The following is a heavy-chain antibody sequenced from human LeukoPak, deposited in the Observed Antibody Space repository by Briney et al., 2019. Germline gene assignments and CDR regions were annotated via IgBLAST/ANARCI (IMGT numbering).Heavy chain of an antibody. Sequence: GASVKVSCKASGYTFTSYYMHWVRQAPGQGLEWVGIINPSGGSTSYAQKFQGRVTMTRDTSTSTVYMELSSLRSEDTAVYYCARALSPDFWSGYFDYWGQGTLVTVSS. CDR2: INPSGGST. D-gene: IGHD3-3*01. J-gene: IGHJ4*02. V-gene: IGHV1-46*01. CDR3: ARALSPDFWSGYFDY. CDR1: GYTFTSYY.